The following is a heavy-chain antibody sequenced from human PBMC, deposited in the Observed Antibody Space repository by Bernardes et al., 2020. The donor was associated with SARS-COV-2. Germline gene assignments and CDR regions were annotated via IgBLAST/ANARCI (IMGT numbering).Heavy chain of an antibody. J-gene: IGHJ6*02. CDR1: GGSISSYY. Sequence: SETLSLTCTVSGGSISSYYWSWIRQPPGKGLEWIGYIYYSGSTNYNPSLKSRVTISVDTSKNQFSLKLSSVTAADTAVYYCAREHPPPYYDFWSGSSPTHKNYYYGMDVWGQGTTVTVSS. D-gene: IGHD3-3*01. CDR2: IYYSGST. V-gene: IGHV4-59*01. CDR3: AREHPPPYYDFWSGSSPTHKNYYYGMDV.